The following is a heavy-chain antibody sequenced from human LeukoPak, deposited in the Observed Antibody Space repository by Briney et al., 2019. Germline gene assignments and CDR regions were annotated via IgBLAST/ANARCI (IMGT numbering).Heavy chain of an antibody. CDR1: GITFSAYA. D-gene: IGHD2-21*02. J-gene: IGHJ4*02. Sequence: GGSLRLSCAASGITFSAYAMAWVRQAPGKGLEWVSGISGGGGSTYYADSVKGQFTISRDNSKNTLYLQMNGLRAEDTAVYYCAVDTKLVVVTAIRYWGQGTLVTVSS. CDR3: AVDTKLVVVTAIRY. CDR2: ISGGGGST. V-gene: IGHV3-23*01.